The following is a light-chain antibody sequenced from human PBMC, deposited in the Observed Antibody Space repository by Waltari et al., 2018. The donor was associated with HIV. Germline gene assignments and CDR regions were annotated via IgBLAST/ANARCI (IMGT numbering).Light chain of an antibody. V-gene: IGKV1-5*01. CDR1: QSINNW. CDR3: QQYNRYPYT. Sequence: DIQMTQSPSPLSASVGERVIITCRASQSINNWLAWYQQKPGETTNLLMHEASKLESGVPSRFIGTGSGTEFTLTINGLQPDDFATYYCQQYNRYPYTFGQGTKLEIK. CDR2: EAS. J-gene: IGKJ2*01.